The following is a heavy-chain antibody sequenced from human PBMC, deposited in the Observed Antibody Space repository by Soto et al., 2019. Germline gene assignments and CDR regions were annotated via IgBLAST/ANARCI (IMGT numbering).Heavy chain of an antibody. CDR3: ARRKDSSALFYYYYYMDV. Sequence: SETLSLTCAVYGGSFSGYYWSWIRQPPGKGLGWIGEVNHSGGTNYNPSLKSRVTISVDTSKNQFSLRLSSVTAADTAVYYCARRKDSSALFYYYYYMDVWGKGTTVIFSS. V-gene: IGHV4-34*01. D-gene: IGHD6-25*01. CDR2: VNHSGGT. CDR1: GGSFSGYY. J-gene: IGHJ6*03.